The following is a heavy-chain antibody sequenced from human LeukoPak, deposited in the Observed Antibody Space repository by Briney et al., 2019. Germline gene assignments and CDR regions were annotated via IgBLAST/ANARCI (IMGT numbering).Heavy chain of an antibody. CDR2: IYYSGST. Sequence: SETLSLTCTVSGGSISSSSYYWGWIRQPPGKGLEWIGYIYYSGSTYYNPSLKSRVAISVDTSKNQFSLKLSSVTAADTAVYYCARGGVVTATHNWFDPWGQGTLVTVSS. D-gene: IGHD2-21*02. CDR3: ARGGVVTATHNWFDP. J-gene: IGHJ5*02. V-gene: IGHV4-30-4*08. CDR1: GGSISSSSYY.